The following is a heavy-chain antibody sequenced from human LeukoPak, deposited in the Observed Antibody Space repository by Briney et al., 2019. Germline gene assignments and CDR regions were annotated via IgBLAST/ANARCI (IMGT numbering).Heavy chain of an antibody. CDR1: GGSISRGGYS. D-gene: IGHD2-2*01. CDR3: SSYADDAFDI. CDR2: IYHSGST. J-gene: IGHJ3*02. V-gene: IGHV4-30-2*01. Sequence: SQTLTLTCAVSGGSISRGGYSWSWIRQPPGKGLEWIGYIYHSGSTYYNPSLKSRVTISVDRSKNQFSPKLSSVTAADTAVYYCSSYADDAFDIWGQGTMVTVSS.